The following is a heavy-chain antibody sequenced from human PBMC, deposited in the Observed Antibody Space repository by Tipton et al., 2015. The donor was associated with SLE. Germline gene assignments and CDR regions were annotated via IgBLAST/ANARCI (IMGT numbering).Heavy chain of an antibody. CDR1: GGSISSGSYY. CDR3: VRDATLYGDYISY. Sequence: TLSLTCTVSGGSISSGSYYWGWIRQPPGKGLEWIGSIYYSGSTYYNPPLKSRFTISVDTSKNQVSLNLNSMTAADTAIYYCVRDATLYGDYISYWGQGLLVTVSS. J-gene: IGHJ4*02. D-gene: IGHD4-17*01. CDR2: IYYSGST. V-gene: IGHV4-39*07.